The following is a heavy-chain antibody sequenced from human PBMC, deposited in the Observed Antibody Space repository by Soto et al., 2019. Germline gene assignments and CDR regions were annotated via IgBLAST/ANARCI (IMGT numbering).Heavy chain of an antibody. CDR3: ARDGAVAATGYYYALDV. Sequence: PSQTLSLPCSISGDAVSRNSVAWNWIRQSPSRGLEWLGRTYYRSKWYSEYAPSVKSRISIDPDTSKNQFSLQLSSVTPEDTAVYYCARDGAVAATGYYYALDVWGQGTTVTVSS. CDR2: TYYRSKWYS. J-gene: IGHJ6*02. D-gene: IGHD6-19*01. V-gene: IGHV6-1*01. CDR1: GDAVSRNSVA.